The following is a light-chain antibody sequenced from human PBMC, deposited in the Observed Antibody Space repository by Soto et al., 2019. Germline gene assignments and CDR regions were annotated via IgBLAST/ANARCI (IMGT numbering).Light chain of an antibody. Sequence: EIVLTQSPGTLSLSPGERATLSCRASQSVSSSYLAWYQQKPGQAPRLLIYGASRRATGIPDRFSGSGSGTDFTLTISRLEPEDFAVYYCHQYGSSPLPFGPGTKVDI. V-gene: IGKV3-20*01. J-gene: IGKJ3*01. CDR1: QSVSSSY. CDR3: HQYGSSPLP. CDR2: GAS.